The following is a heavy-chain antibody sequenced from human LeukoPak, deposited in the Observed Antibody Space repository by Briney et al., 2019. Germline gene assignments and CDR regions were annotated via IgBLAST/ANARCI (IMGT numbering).Heavy chain of an antibody. Sequence: GGSLRLSCAASGFTFSSYWMNWVRQAPGKGLEWVANIKQDGSEKYYVDSVKGRFTISRDNAKNSLYLQMNSLRAEDTAVYYCARDGVDTAMVDLFDYWGQGTLVTVSS. D-gene: IGHD5-18*01. V-gene: IGHV3-7*01. CDR2: IKQDGSEK. J-gene: IGHJ4*02. CDR1: GFTFSSYW. CDR3: ARDGVDTAMVDLFDY.